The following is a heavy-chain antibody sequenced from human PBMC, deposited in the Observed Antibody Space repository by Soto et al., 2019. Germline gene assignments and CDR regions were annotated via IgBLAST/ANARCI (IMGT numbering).Heavy chain of an antibody. D-gene: IGHD2-21*02. V-gene: IGHV3-23*01. Sequence: GGSLRLSCAASGFSFSNYAMSWVRQAPGKGLEWVSAISGGGGDTYYADSVKGRFTISRDNSRNTLYLQMNSLRAEDTAVFYCAKLGVVTPTIWDALDIWGQGTMVTVSS. CDR1: GFSFSNYA. CDR2: ISGGGGDT. CDR3: AKLGVVTPTIWDALDI. J-gene: IGHJ3*02.